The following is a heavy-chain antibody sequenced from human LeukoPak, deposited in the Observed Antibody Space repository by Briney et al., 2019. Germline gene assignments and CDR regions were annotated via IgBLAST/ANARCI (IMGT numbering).Heavy chain of an antibody. J-gene: IGHJ4*02. CDR2: INQDGSEK. CDR3: ARDFRNAGDY. D-gene: IGHD1-14*01. CDR1: GFTFSTYW. Sequence: GSLRLSCAASGFTFSTYWINWVRQAPGKGLEWVAVINQDGSEKYYVDSAKGRFTISRDNAKNSLYLQMNSLRAEDTAVYYCARDFRNAGDYWGQGTLVTVSS. V-gene: IGHV3-7*01.